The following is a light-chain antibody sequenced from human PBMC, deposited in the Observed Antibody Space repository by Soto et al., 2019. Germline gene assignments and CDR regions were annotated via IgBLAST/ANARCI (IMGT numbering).Light chain of an antibody. J-gene: IGLJ2*01. Sequence: QPASVSGSPGQSITISCTGTSSDVGAYNYVSWYQQHPGKVPKLMIYEVSNRPSGVSNRFSGSKSGNTASLTISGLQAEDEADYYCSSYSSSITVLFGGGTKVTVL. CDR1: SSDVGAYNY. CDR3: SSYSSSITVL. CDR2: EVS. V-gene: IGLV2-14*01.